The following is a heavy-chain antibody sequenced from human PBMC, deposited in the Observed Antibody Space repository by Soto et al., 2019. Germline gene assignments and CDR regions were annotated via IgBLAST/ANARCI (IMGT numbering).Heavy chain of an antibody. CDR3: AREPVSGFGHPFDI. CDR2: INSDGSGT. Sequence: EVQLVESGGGLVQPGGSLRLSCAASGFTFSTYWMHWVRQVPGKGLVWVSRINSDGSGTSYADSVKGRFTISRDNAKNTLYLQMNSLRAEDTAVYYCAREPVSGFGHPFDIWGQGTMVTVSS. V-gene: IGHV3-74*01. CDR1: GFTFSTYW. D-gene: IGHD3-10*01. J-gene: IGHJ3*02.